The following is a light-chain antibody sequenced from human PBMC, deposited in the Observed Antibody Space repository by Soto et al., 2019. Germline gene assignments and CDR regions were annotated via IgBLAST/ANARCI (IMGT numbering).Light chain of an antibody. CDR1: SSDVGGYNY. V-gene: IGLV2-14*01. CDR2: EVS. Sequence: QSALTQPASVSGSPGQSITISCTGTSSDVGGYNYVSWYQHHPGKAPKLMIYEVSNRPSGVSNRFSGSKSGNTASLTISGLQAEDEADYYCCSYAGSYTLVFGTGTKLTVL. CDR3: CSYAGSYTLV. J-gene: IGLJ1*01.